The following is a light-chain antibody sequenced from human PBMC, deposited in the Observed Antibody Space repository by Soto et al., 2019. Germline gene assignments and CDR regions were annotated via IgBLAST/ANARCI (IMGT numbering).Light chain of an antibody. CDR1: HTMDNSN. J-gene: IGKJ4*01. CDR3: QELGSN. CDR2: GTS. V-gene: IGKV3-20*01. Sequence: IFLTQSPGTLSLSPGDRATLSCRASHTMDNSNLAWYQNKPGHAPRLHIYGTSNRATGIPDRLSGSGSGTDIILTITKPEPEDFAVYYRQELGSNFGGGTRVE.